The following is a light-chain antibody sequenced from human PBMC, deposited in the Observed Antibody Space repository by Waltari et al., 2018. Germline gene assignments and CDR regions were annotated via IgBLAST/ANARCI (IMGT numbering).Light chain of an antibody. J-gene: IGKJ2*01. Sequence: EIVLTQSPGTLSLSPGERVTLSCRASQSLSSTYLAWYQQKPGQAPRLLIYGASSRATGIPDRFSGSGSGTDFTLSISRLEPEDSAVYYCQQYGRSPYTFGQGTKLEIK. V-gene: IGKV3-20*01. CDR2: GAS. CDR3: QQYGRSPYT. CDR1: QSLSSTY.